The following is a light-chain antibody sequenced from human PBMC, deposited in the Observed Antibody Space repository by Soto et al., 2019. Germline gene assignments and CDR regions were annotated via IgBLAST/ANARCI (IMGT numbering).Light chain of an antibody. CDR1: SSIIGNNF. Sequence: QSVLTQPPSASGTPGQKVTISCSGASSIIGNNFVSWYQQVPGTAPKLLIYSDDQRPSGVPDRVSGSKSGTSASLAISGLRSEDEADYYCSTWDASLSGRVFGGGTKLTVL. J-gene: IGLJ3*02. CDR3: STWDASLSGRV. CDR2: SDD. V-gene: IGLV1-47*02.